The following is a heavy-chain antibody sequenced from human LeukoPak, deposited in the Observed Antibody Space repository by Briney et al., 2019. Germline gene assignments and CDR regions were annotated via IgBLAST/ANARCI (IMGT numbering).Heavy chain of an antibody. CDR3: AKSSGGIAVAGLDY. V-gene: IGHV3-30*01. D-gene: IGHD6-19*01. Sequence: GRSLRLSCAASGFTFSSYAMHWVRQAPGKGLEWVAVISYDGSNKYYADSVKGRFTISRDNSKNTLYLQMNSLRAEDTAVYYCAKSSGGIAVAGLDYWGQGTLVTVSS. CDR1: GFTFSSYA. CDR2: ISYDGSNK. J-gene: IGHJ4*02.